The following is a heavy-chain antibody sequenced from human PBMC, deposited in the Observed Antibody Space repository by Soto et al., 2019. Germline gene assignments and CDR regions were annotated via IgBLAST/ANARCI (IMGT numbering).Heavy chain of an antibody. D-gene: IGHD3-10*01. CDR1: GYTFTSYG. CDR2: ISGYNGNT. J-gene: IGHJ5*02. V-gene: IGHV1-18*01. Sequence: ASVKVSCKASGYTFTSYGISWFRQAPGQGLEWMGWISGYNGNTNYAQKLQGRVTMTTDTSTSTAYMELRSPRSDDTAVYYCARDRVVRGVIIWFDPWGQGTLVTVSS. CDR3: ARDRVVRGVIIWFDP.